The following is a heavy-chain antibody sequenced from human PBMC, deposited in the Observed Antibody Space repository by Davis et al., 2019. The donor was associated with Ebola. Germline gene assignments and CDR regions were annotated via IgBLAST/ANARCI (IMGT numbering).Heavy chain of an antibody. V-gene: IGHV1-46*01. CDR3: ARDQPWGLGGWFDP. Sequence: ASVKVSCKTSGYTFTNYYMQWVRQAPGQGLEWMGSINLWGGGTTSAQEFQGRVTITRDTSASTAYMELSSLRSEDTAVYYCARDQPWGLGGWFDPWGQGTLVTVSS. CDR1: GYTFTNYY. CDR2: INLWGGGT. D-gene: IGHD1-26*01. J-gene: IGHJ5*02.